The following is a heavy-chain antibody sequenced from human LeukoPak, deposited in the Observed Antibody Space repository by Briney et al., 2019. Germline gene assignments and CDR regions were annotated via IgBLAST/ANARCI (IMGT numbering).Heavy chain of an antibody. Sequence: SQALSLTCAVSGGSISSGGYSWSWIWQPPGKGLEWIGYMYHSGTTHYNPSLKSRVTISVDRSKNQFSLKLSSVTAADTAVYYCVRGYYYDSSGYWVRAFDIWGQGTMVTVSS. CDR2: MYHSGTT. CDR3: VRGYYYDSSGYWVRAFDI. V-gene: IGHV4-30-2*01. J-gene: IGHJ3*02. CDR1: GGSISSGGYS. D-gene: IGHD3-22*01.